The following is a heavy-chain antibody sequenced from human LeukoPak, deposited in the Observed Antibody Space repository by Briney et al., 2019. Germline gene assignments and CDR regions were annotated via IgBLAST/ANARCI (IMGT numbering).Heavy chain of an antibody. V-gene: IGHV4-4*07. CDR2: IYTSGST. CDR1: GGSISSYY. CDR3: ARDYYDSSGHLWWFDP. J-gene: IGHJ5*02. Sequence: SETLSLTCTVSGGSISSYYCSWIRQPAGKGLERIGRIYTSGSTNYSPSLKSRVTMSVDTSKNQFSLKLTSVTAADTAVYYCARDYYDSSGHLWWFDPWGQGTLVTVSS. D-gene: IGHD3-22*01.